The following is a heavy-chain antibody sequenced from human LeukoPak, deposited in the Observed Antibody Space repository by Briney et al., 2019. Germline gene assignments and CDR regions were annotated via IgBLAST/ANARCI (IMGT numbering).Heavy chain of an antibody. D-gene: IGHD2-15*01. J-gene: IGHJ5*02. CDR3: ARGPYYCSGASCLNWFDP. Sequence: SETLSLTCTVSGGSISSGSSYWSWIRQPAGKGLEWIGRIYTSGSTDYNPSLKSRVTISVDTSKNQFSLNLNSVTAADTAVYFCARGPYYCSGASCLNWFDPWGQGTLVTVSS. V-gene: IGHV4-61*02. CDR2: IYTSGST. CDR1: GGSISSGSSY.